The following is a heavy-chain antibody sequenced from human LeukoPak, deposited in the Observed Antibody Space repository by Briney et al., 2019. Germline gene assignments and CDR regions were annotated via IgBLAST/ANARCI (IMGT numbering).Heavy chain of an antibody. Sequence: ASVKVSCKASGYTFAKSYIHWVRQAPGQGLEWMGILNPSGGTTSYAQKFQGRVSMTRDTSTSTVYMELSSLRSEDTAVYYCARDNRGERTPGWGYGGFDIWGQGTMVSVSS. CDR2: LNPSGGTT. CDR3: ARDNRGERTPGWGYGGFDI. V-gene: IGHV1-46*01. J-gene: IGHJ3*02. D-gene: IGHD3-16*01. CDR1: GYTFAKSY.